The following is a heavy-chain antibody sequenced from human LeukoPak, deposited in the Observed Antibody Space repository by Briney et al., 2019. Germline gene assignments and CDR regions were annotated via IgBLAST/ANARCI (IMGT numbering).Heavy chain of an antibody. V-gene: IGHV1-2*02. Sequence: ASVKVSCKAFGYTFTGYYMHWVRQAPGQGLEWMGWINPNSGGTNYAQKFQGRVTMTRDTSISTAYMELSRLRSDDTAVYYCARVVVDIVATYIWFDPWGQGTLVTVSS. CDR3: ARVVVDIVATYIWFDP. CDR1: GYTFTGYY. D-gene: IGHD5-12*01. J-gene: IGHJ5*02. CDR2: INPNSGGT.